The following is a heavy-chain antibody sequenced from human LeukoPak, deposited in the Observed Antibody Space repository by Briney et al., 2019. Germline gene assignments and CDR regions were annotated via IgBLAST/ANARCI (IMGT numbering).Heavy chain of an antibody. D-gene: IGHD3-3*01. CDR1: GFTFSSYS. V-gene: IGHV3-21*01. CDR3: ARRFLEWLLPGY. CDR2: ISSSSYI. J-gene: IGHJ4*02. Sequence: PGGSLRLSCAASGFTFSSYSMNWVRQAPGKGLEWVSSISSSSYIYYADSVKGRFTISRDNAKNSLYLQMNSLRAEDTAVYYCARRFLEWLLPGYWGQGTLVTVSS.